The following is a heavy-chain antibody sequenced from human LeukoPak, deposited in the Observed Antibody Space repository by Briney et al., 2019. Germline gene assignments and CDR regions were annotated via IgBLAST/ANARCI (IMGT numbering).Heavy chain of an antibody. D-gene: IGHD6-13*01. CDR3: ARGCSSWCLYDY. CDR1: GFTFSSYS. V-gene: IGHV3-21*01. J-gene: IGHJ4*02. CDR2: ISSSSSYI. Sequence: GGSLRLSCAASGFTFSSYSMNWVRQAPGKGLEWVSSISSSSSYIYYADSVKGRFTNSRDNSKNTLYLQMNSLRAEDTAVYYCARGCSSWCLYDYWGQGTLVTVSS.